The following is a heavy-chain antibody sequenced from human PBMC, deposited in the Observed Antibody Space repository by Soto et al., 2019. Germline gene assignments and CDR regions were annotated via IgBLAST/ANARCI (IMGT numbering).Heavy chain of an antibody. J-gene: IGHJ4*02. V-gene: IGHV3-30*18. CDR2: ISYDGSNK. D-gene: IGHD2-15*01. Sequence: GGSLRLSCAASGFTFSSYGMHWVRQAPGKGLEWVAVISYDGSNKYYADSVKGRFTISRDNSKNTLYLQMNSLRAEDTAVYYCAKGDIVVVVAAYPLYYWGQGTLVTVSS. CDR1: GFTFSSYG. CDR3: AKGDIVVVVAAYPLYY.